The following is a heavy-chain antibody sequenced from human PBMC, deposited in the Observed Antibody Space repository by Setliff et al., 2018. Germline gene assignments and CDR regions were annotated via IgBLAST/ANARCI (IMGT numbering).Heavy chain of an antibody. Sequence: RASVKVSCKTSGYTFNDYGIAWVRQAPGQGLEWMGWIGPHTGNTYYTPRLHDRVTLSTDTSTSTAYMELRSLGSDDTAVYYCSRLVRFCTRTTCQRLSGGEFWGQGTLVTVSS. V-gene: IGHV1-18*01. CDR2: IGPHTGNT. CDR1: GYTFNDYG. D-gene: IGHD2-2*01. J-gene: IGHJ4*02. CDR3: SRLVRFCTRTTCQRLSGGEF.